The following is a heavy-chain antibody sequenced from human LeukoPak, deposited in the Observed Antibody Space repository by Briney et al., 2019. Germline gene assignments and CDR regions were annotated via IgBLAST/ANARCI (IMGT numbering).Heavy chain of an antibody. Sequence: SETLSLTCTVSGGSISSYYWSWIRQPPGKGLEWIGYIYYSGSTNYKPSLKSRVTISVDTSKNQFSLKLSSVTAADTAVYYCARDQGSSSSDAFDIWGQGTMVTVSS. CDR1: GGSISSYY. CDR3: ARDQGSSSSDAFDI. J-gene: IGHJ3*02. D-gene: IGHD6-6*01. CDR2: IYYSGST. V-gene: IGHV4-59*01.